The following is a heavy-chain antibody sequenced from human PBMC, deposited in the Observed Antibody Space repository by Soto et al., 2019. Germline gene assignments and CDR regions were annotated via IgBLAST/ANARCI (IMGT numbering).Heavy chain of an antibody. Sequence: PSETLSLTCTVSGGSISSYYWSWIRQPPGKGLEWIGYIYYSGSTNYNPSLKSRVTISVDTSKNQFSLKLSSVTAADTAVYYCARYYDILTGPLDYWGQGTLVTVS. CDR1: GGSISSYY. V-gene: IGHV4-59*08. D-gene: IGHD3-9*01. CDR3: ARYYDILTGPLDY. J-gene: IGHJ4*02. CDR2: IYYSGST.